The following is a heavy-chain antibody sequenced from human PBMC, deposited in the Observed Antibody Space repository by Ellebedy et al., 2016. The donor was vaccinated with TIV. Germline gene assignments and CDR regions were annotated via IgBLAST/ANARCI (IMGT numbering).Heavy chain of an antibody. CDR1: GFTFSSFW. Sequence: PGGSLRLSCAASGFTFSSFWMTWVRQAPGKGLEWVANIKQDGSEKAYVDSVKGRFTVSRDNAKNSLYLQMNSLRAEDTAVYYCAKGVRTNDYWGQGTLVTVSS. CDR3: AKGVRTNDY. D-gene: IGHD1-1*01. J-gene: IGHJ4*02. CDR2: IKQDGSEK. V-gene: IGHV3-7*01.